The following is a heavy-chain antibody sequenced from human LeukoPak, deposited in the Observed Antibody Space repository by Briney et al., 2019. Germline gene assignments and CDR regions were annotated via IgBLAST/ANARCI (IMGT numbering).Heavy chain of an antibody. CDR3: AKAGIVVVPAAHGMDV. D-gene: IGHD2-2*01. CDR1: GFTFSSYA. V-gene: IGHV3-23*01. Sequence: GGSLRLSCAASGFTFSSYAMSWVRQAPGKGLEWVSIISGGGGGTYYVDSVKGRFTVSRDNSKNTLYLQMNSPRAEDTAVYYCAKAGIVVVPAAHGMDVWGQGTTVTVSS. J-gene: IGHJ6*02. CDR2: ISGGGGGT.